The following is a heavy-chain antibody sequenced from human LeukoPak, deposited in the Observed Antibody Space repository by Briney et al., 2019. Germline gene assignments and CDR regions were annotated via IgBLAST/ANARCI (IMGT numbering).Heavy chain of an antibody. V-gene: IGHV3-74*01. Sequence: PGGSLRLSCAASGFTFSTYWMHWVRHAPGKGLVWVSRINRDGSSTAYADSVKGRFTISRDNSKNTLYLQMDSLRAEDTAVYFCAKVPNIYVAGYVPQYLDFWGQGALVTVSS. D-gene: IGHD5-12*01. CDR2: INRDGSST. CDR1: GFTFSTYW. J-gene: IGHJ4*02. CDR3: AKVPNIYVAGYVPQYLDF.